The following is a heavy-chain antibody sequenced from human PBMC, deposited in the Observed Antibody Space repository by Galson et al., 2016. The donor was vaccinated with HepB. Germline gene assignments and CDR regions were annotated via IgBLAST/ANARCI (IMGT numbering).Heavy chain of an antibody. Sequence: SETLSLTCTVSGDSLSGYSWSWIRQPPGKGLEWIGYVYYTGSTNYNPSSRSRVTISLDMSKSHLSLGLTSVTAADTAVYYCASWGYRTGTQYYFDPWGQGTLVTVSS. CDR3: ASWGYRTGTQYYFDP. CDR2: VYYTGST. CDR1: GDSLSGYS. J-gene: IGHJ5*02. V-gene: IGHV4-59*08. D-gene: IGHD1-7*01.